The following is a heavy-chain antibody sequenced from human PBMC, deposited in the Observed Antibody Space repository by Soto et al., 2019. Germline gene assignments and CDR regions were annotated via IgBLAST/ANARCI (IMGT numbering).Heavy chain of an antibody. CDR1: GGSISSYY. Sequence: PSETLSLTCSVSGGSISSYYWSWIRQPPGKGLEWIGYIYYSGSTNYNPSLKSRVTISVDTSKNQFSLKLSSVTAADTAVYYCARREGRGDYSWNWFDPWGQGTLVTVSS. J-gene: IGHJ5*02. CDR2: IYYSGST. CDR3: ARREGRGDYSWNWFDP. V-gene: IGHV4-59*08. D-gene: IGHD4-17*01.